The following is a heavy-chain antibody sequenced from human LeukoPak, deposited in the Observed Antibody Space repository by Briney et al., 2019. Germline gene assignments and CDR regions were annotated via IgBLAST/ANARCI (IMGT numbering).Heavy chain of an antibody. Sequence: PGGSLRLSCAASGFTFSSYAMHWVRQAPGKGLEWVAVISYDGSNKYYADSVKGRFTISRDNSKNTLYLQMNSLRAEDTAVYYCARGSPFFGLWSQPEYYFDYWGQGTLVTVSS. CDR2: ISYDGSNK. CDR1: GFTFSSYA. CDR3: ARGSPFFGLWSQPEYYFDY. D-gene: IGHD2-21*01. V-gene: IGHV3-30-3*01. J-gene: IGHJ4*02.